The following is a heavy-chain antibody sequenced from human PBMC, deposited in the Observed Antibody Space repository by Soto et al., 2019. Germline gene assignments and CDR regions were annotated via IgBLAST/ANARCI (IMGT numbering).Heavy chain of an antibody. CDR3: ARRRSYGYWYYFDY. J-gene: IGHJ4*02. D-gene: IGHD5-18*01. V-gene: IGHV4-59*08. CDR1: GGSISSYY. CDR2: IYYSGST. Sequence: TSETLSLTCTVSGGSISSYYWSWIRQPPGKGLEWIGYIYYSGSTNYNPSLKSRVTISVDTSKNQFSLKLSSVTAADTAVYYCARRRSYGYWYYFDYWGQGTLVTVSS.